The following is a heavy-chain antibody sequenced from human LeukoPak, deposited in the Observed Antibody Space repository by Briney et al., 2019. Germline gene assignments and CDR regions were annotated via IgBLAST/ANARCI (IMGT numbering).Heavy chain of an antibody. Sequence: ASVKVSCEASGGTFSSYAISWVRQAPGQGLEWMGIINPSGGSTSYAQKFQGRVTMTRDTSTSTVYMELSSLRSEDTAVYYCARPAMVRGVLSAHFDYWGQGTLVTVSS. V-gene: IGHV1-46*03. CDR3: ARPAMVRGVLSAHFDY. CDR2: INPSGGST. D-gene: IGHD3-10*01. J-gene: IGHJ4*02. CDR1: GGTFSSYA.